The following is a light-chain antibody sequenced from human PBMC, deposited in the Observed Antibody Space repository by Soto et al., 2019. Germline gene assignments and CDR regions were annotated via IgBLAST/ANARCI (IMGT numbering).Light chain of an antibody. Sequence: DIQMTQSPSTLSASVGDRVTITCRASQSISSWLAWYQQKPGKAPKVLIYKASSLESGVPSRFSGSGSGTEFTLTISSLQPDDFAPYYCQQYNSDSPVTFGQGTKLEIK. CDR3: QQYNSDSPVT. CDR2: KAS. CDR1: QSISSW. J-gene: IGKJ2*01. V-gene: IGKV1-5*03.